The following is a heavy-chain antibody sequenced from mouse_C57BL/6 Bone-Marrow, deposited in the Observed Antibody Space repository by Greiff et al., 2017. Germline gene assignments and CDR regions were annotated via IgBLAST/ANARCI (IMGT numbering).Heavy chain of an antibody. J-gene: IGHJ3*01. CDR2: INPGSGGT. CDR3: AGDCCYSSTFAY. CDR1: GYAFPNYL. D-gene: IGHD1-1*01. V-gene: IGHV1-54*01. Sequence: LQESGAELVRPGPSVKVSCKASGYAFPNYLIEWVKQRPGQGLEWIGVINPGSGGTNYNQKFKGKATLTADKSSSTAYMQLTSLTSGDSAVXFCAGDCCYSSTFAYWGQGTLVTVSA.